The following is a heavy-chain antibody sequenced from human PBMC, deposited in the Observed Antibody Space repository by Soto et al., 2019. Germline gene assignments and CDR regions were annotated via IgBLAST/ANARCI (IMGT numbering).Heavy chain of an antibody. D-gene: IGHD3-3*01. V-gene: IGHV4-31*03. CDR3: ARDKTRVVTHNANYYGMDV. Sequence: SETLSLTCTVSGGSISSGGYYWSWIRQHPGKGLEWIGYIYYSGSTYYNPSLKSRVTISVDTSKNQFSLKLSSVTAADTAVYYCARDKTRVVTHNANYYGMDVWGHGTTVTVSS. J-gene: IGHJ6*02. CDR1: GGSISSGGYY. CDR2: IYYSGST.